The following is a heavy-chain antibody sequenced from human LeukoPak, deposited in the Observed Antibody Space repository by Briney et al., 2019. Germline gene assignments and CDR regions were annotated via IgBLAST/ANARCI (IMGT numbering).Heavy chain of an antibody. CDR1: GGAFSSYA. CDR3: ATYVDTAMVDDY. CDR2: IIPIFGIA. V-gene: IGHV1-69*04. J-gene: IGHJ4*02. D-gene: IGHD5-18*01. Sequence: GASVKVSCKASGGAFSSYAISWVRQAPGQGLEWMGRIIPIFGIANYAQKFQGRVTITADKSTSTAYMELGSLRSEDTAVYYCATYVDTAMVDDYWGQGTLVTVSS.